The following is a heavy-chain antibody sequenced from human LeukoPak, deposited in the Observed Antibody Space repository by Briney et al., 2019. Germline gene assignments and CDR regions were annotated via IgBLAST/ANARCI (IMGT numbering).Heavy chain of an antibody. D-gene: IGHD1-26*01. J-gene: IGHJ4*02. V-gene: IGHV4-59*08. CDR1: GDSISGYY. CDR2: IYYSGNT. Sequence: SETLSLTCTVSGDSISGYYWSWIRQPPGKGLEWIGYIYYSGNTNYNPSLKSRVTISVDTSKNQFSLKLSFVTAADTDVYFCARAAATTRNGFGYWGQGTLVTVSS. CDR3: ARAAATTRNGFGY.